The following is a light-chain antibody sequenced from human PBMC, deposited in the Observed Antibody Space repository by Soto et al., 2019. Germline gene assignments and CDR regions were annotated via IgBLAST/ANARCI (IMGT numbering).Light chain of an antibody. CDR3: QRYNSAPWT. J-gene: IGKJ1*01. CDR1: QGINNY. CDR2: PTS. V-gene: IGKV1-27*01. Sequence: DIKMTQSPSSLSASVGDRVTITYRASQGINNYLAWYQQKPGKVPKLLIYPTSTLKTGVPSRFSGSGSGPDFTLTISSRPPKDVATDYFQRYNSAPWTFGQGTKVE.